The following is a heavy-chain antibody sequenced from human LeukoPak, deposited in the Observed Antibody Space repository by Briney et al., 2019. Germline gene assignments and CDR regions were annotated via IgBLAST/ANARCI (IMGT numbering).Heavy chain of an antibody. Sequence: SETLSLTCTVSGYSISSGYYWGWIRQPPGKGLEWIGSIYHSGSTYYNPSLKSRVTISVDTSKNQFSLKLSSVTAADTAVYYCARGGEAAGPPGYYYYMDVWGKGTPVTVSS. D-gene: IGHD6-13*01. J-gene: IGHJ6*03. CDR2: IYHSGST. CDR1: GYSISSGYY. CDR3: ARGGEAAGPPGYYYYMDV. V-gene: IGHV4-38-2*02.